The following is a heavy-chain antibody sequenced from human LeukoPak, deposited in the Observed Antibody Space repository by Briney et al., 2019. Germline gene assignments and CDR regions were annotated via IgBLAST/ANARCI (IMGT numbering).Heavy chain of an antibody. D-gene: IGHD6-13*01. Sequence: SETLSLTCTVSGGSISSSSCYWGWIRQPPGKGLEWIGSIYYSGSTYYNPSLKSRVTISVDTSKNQFSLKLSSVTAADTAVYYCARHTSSIAAAALDYWGQGTLVTVSS. J-gene: IGHJ4*02. CDR1: GGSISSSSCY. CDR3: ARHTSSIAAAALDY. V-gene: IGHV4-39*01. CDR2: IYYSGST.